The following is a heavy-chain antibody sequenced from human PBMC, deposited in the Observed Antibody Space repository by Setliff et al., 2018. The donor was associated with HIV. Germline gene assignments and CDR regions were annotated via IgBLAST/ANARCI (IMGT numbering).Heavy chain of an antibody. V-gene: IGHV3-48*01. CDR3: AKDVASRLAAIGRRGFFDS. CDR2: ISSSSGTI. J-gene: IGHJ4*02. D-gene: IGHD6-13*01. CDR1: GFTFSSYS. Sequence: PGGSLRLSCAASGFTFSSYSMNWVSQTPGKGLEWVSSISSSSGTIYYADSVKGRFTISRDNSRTTLYLQMNSLTPEDMAVYYCAKDVASRLAAIGRRGFFDSWGQGTLVTVSS.